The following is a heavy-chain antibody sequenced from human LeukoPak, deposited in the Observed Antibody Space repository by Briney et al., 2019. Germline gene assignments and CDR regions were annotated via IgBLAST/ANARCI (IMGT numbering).Heavy chain of an antibody. V-gene: IGHV4-59*01. CDR2: IYYSGST. CDR1: GGSLSSYY. J-gene: IGHJ4*02. CDR3: ARSGVVPAARPYYFDY. D-gene: IGHD2-2*02. Sequence: SETLSLTCTVSGGSLSSYYWSWIRRPAGKGLEWIGYIYYSGSTNYNPSLKSRVTISVDTSKNQFSLKLSSVTAADTAVYYCARSGVVPAARPYYFDYWGQGTLVTVSS.